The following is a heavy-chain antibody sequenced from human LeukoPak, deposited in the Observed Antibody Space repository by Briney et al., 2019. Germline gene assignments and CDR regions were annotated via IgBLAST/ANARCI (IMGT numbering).Heavy chain of an antibody. CDR3: ARDRNWEHQGAFDY. CDR2: IIPIFGTA. J-gene: IGHJ4*02. Sequence: SVKVSCKASGGTFSSYAISWVRQAPGQGLEWMGRIIPIFGTANYAQKFQGRVTITTDGSTSTAYMELSSLRSEDTAVYYCARDRNWEHQGAFDYWGQGTLVTVSS. D-gene: IGHD7-27*01. V-gene: IGHV1-69*05. CDR1: GGTFSSYA.